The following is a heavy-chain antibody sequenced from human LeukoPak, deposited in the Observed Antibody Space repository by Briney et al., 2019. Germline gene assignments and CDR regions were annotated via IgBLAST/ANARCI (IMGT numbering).Heavy chain of an antibody. CDR2: ISWNSGSI. CDR3: AKATRAAAAGGYFDY. J-gene: IGHJ4*02. V-gene: IGHV3-9*01. D-gene: IGHD6-13*01. Sequence: PGGSLRLSCAASGFTFDDYAMHWVRQAPGKGLEWVSGISWNSGSIGYADSVKGRFTISRDNAKNSLYLQMNSLRAEDTALYYCAKATRAAAAGGYFDYCGQGTLVTVSS. CDR1: GFTFDDYA.